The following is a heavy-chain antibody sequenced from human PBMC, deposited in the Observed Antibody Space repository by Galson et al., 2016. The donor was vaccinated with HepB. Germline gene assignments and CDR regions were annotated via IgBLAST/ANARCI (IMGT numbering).Heavy chain of an antibody. D-gene: IGHD2-21*02. V-gene: IGHV1-8*02. J-gene: IGHJ4*02. CDR2: MNPNSGNT. CDR3: TRGGSGVVTATDFDC. CDR1: GYPFTTYD. Sequence: SVKVSCKASGYPFTTYDMNWVRQATGQGLEWMGWMNPNSGNTGSAQKFQGRVTMTRNISLSTAYMELSSLTSEDTAVYYCTRGGSGVVTATDFDCWGRGTLVTVSS.